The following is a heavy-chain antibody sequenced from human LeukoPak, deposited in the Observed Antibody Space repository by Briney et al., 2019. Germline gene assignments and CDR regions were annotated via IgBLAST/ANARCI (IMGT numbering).Heavy chain of an antibody. V-gene: IGHV3-7*01. CDR3: ARDSGPLDS. CDR2: INKDGSEK. D-gene: IGHD2-15*01. CDR1: GFTFSSYW. J-gene: IGHJ4*02. Sequence: PGGSLRLSCTTSGFTFSSYWMSWVRQAPGKGLEWVANINKDGSEKYYVDSMKGRFTISRDNAKNSLHLQMISLRGEDTAVYYCARDSGPLDSWGQGTLVTASS.